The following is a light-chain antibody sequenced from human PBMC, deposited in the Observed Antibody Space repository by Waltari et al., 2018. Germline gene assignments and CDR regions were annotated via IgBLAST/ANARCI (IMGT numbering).Light chain of an antibody. CDR1: SSNIGNNV. V-gene: IGLV1-44*01. Sequence: QSVLTQPPSESGTPGQRVTISCSGSSSNIGNNVVNWYQQVPGTTPKLLIYRNDQRPSGVPDRISGSKSGTSASLAIRGLQSEDEAHYYCAAWDDSLNGRWVFGGGTKLTVL. CDR2: RND. J-gene: IGLJ2*01. CDR3: AAWDDSLNGRWV.